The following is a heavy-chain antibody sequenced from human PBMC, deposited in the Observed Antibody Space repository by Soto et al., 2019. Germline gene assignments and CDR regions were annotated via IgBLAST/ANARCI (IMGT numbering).Heavy chain of an antibody. CDR3: ARDGPEYYYGDYKYYFDY. D-gene: IGHD4-17*01. J-gene: IGHJ4*02. V-gene: IGHV3-49*03. Sequence: GGSVRLSCTASGFTFGDYAMSWFRQAPGKGLEWVGFIRSKTYGGTTEYAASVKGRFTISRDDSKSIAYLQMNSLKTEDTALYYCARDGPEYYYGDYKYYFDYWGQGTLVTVPS. CDR1: GFTFGDYA. CDR2: IRSKTYGGTT.